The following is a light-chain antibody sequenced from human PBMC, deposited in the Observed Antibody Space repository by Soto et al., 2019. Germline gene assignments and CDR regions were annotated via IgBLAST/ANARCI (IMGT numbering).Light chain of an antibody. V-gene: IGLV2-14*01. CDR1: SSDVGAYTY. Sequence: QSVLTQPASVSGSPGQSITISCTGTSSDVGAYTYVSWYQQHPGKAPKLMIFEVSDRPSGVSNRFSGSKSGNTAPLTISGLQAEDEADYYCSSYTPSNTLVFGGGTQLTVL. J-gene: IGLJ2*01. CDR2: EVS. CDR3: SSYTPSNTLV.